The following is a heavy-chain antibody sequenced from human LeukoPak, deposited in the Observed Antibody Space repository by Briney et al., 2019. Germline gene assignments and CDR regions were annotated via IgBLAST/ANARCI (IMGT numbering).Heavy chain of an antibody. Sequence: GGSLRLSCAASRFTFSTYWMTWVRQAPGKGLEWVANIKRDGSEKYYVDSVKGRFTISRDNAKNSLYLQMNSLRAEDTAVYYCARDLFNSGDYWGQGTLVTVSS. V-gene: IGHV3-7*04. CDR1: RFTFSTYW. J-gene: IGHJ4*02. CDR3: ARDLFNSGDY. CDR2: IKRDGSEK.